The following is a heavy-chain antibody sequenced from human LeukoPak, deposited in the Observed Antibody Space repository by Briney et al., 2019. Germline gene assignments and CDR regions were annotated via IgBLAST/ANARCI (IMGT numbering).Heavy chain of an antibody. D-gene: IGHD3-16*01. V-gene: IGHV3-21*01. CDR3: VTMMTEGHEY. CDR1: GFTFSIYT. Sequence: GGSLRLSCAASGFTFSIYTMTWVRQAPGKGLDWVSSISSSSKHIFYAGSMKGRFTVSRDNGRNSLFLQINSLRAEDTAIYYCVTMMTEGHEYWGQGTLVTVSS. J-gene: IGHJ4*02. CDR2: ISSSSKHI.